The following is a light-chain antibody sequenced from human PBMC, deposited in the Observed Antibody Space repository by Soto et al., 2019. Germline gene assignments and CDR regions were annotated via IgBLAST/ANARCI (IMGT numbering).Light chain of an antibody. CDR2: GAS. V-gene: IGKV3-20*01. Sequence: EIVLTQSPGTLSLSPGERATLSCRASQNVRKNYLAGYQQKPGQAPRLLIYGASSSTTGTPDGFSGSGSGTDFTLTISRLEPEDFPVYDCYRCGSSPLTFGGGTKVEIK. CDR3: YRCGSSPLT. J-gene: IGKJ4*02. CDR1: QNVRKNY.